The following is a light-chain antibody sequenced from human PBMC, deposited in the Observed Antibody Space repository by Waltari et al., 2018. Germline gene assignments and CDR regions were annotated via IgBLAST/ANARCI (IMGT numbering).Light chain of an antibody. V-gene: IGLV2-14*01. CDR2: EVS. Sequence: QSALTQPASVSGSPGQSITISCTGTSSDVGGFNYVSWYQQPPGKAPQLIIYEVSNRPSGISPRFSGSKSGTTASLTISGLQAEDEADYYCISFTNTKTLVFGGGTKLTVL. J-gene: IGLJ2*01. CDR1: SSDVGGFNY. CDR3: ISFTNTKTLV.